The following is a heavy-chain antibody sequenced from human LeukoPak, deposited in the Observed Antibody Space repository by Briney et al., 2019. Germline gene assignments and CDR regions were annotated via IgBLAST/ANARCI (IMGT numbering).Heavy chain of an antibody. CDR1: GFTFSSYA. D-gene: IGHD3-22*01. J-gene: IGHJ6*02. Sequence: PGGSLRLSCAASGFTFSSYAMSWVRQAPGKGLEWVSAISGSGGSTYYADSVKGRFTISRDNSKNTLYLQMNSLRAEDTAVYYCALYYDSSGYWAHTDYYGMDVWGQGTTVTVSS. V-gene: IGHV3-23*01. CDR3: ALYYDSSGYWAHTDYYGMDV. CDR2: ISGSGGST.